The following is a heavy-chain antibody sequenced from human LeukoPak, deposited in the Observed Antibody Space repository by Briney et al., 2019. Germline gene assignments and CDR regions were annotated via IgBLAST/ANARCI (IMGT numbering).Heavy chain of an antibody. Sequence: ASVKVSCKASGGTFSSYAISWVRQAPGQGLEWMGGIIPIFGTANYAQKFQGRATITADESTSTAYMELSSLRSEDTAVYYCARDRAIRFSEPQGAFDIWGQGTMVTVSS. CDR1: GGTFSSYA. CDR3: ARDRAIRFSEPQGAFDI. D-gene: IGHD3-3*01. J-gene: IGHJ3*02. V-gene: IGHV1-69*13. CDR2: IIPIFGTA.